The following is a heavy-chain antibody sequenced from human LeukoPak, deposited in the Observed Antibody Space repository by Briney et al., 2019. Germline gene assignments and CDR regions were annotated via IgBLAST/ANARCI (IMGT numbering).Heavy chain of an antibody. D-gene: IGHD6-19*01. V-gene: IGHV4-39*07. J-gene: IGHJ3*02. CDR3: ARVRSGWYEAFDI. CDR2: IYYSGST. Sequence: SETLSLTCTVSGGSISSSSYYWGWIRQPPGKGLEWIGSIYYSGSTYYNPSLKSRVTISVDTSKNQFSLKLSSVTAADTAVYYCARVRSGWYEAFDIWGQGTTVTVSS. CDR1: GGSISSSSYY.